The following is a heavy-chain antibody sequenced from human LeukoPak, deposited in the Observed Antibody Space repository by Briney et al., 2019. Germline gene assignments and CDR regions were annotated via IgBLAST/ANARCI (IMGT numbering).Heavy chain of an antibody. CDR2: IYPGDSDT. CDR1: GYSFTSYW. CDR3: ARDPMVRGYGMDV. D-gene: IGHD3-10*01. V-gene: IGHV5-51*01. Sequence: GEPLQISCQGSGYSFTSYWIGWVRPMPGKGLEWMGMIYPGDSDTRYSPSFQGQVTISADKSISTAYLQWSSLKASDTAMYYCARDPMVRGYGMDVWGQGTTVTVSS. J-gene: IGHJ6*02.